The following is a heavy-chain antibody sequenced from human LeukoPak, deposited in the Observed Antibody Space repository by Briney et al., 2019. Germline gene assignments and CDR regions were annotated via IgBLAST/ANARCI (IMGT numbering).Heavy chain of an antibody. CDR3: AKDSNGWYQRGSNYFDY. J-gene: IGHJ4*02. CDR1: GFTFSGYA. V-gene: IGHV3-30-3*01. CDR2: ISYDGSNK. D-gene: IGHD6-19*01. Sequence: AGGSLRLSCAASGFTFSGYAMHWVRQAPGKGLEWVAIISYDGSNKYSADSVKGRFTISRDNSKNTLYLQMNSLRTDDTAVYYCAKDSNGWYQRGSNYFDYWGQGTLVTVSS.